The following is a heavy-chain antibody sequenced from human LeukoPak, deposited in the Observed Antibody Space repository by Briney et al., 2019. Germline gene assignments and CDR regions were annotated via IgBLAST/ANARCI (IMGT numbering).Heavy chain of an antibody. CDR3: ARAAPRALRRDGYNNFDY. V-gene: IGHV4-59*01. Sequence: SETLSLTCTVSGGSISSYYWSWIRQPPGKALEWIGYIDYSGSTNYNPSLKSRVTISVDTSKNQFSLTLSSVTAADTAVYYCARAAPRALRRDGYNNFDYWGQGTLVTVSS. CDR2: IDYSGST. J-gene: IGHJ4*02. CDR1: GGSISSYY. D-gene: IGHD5-24*01.